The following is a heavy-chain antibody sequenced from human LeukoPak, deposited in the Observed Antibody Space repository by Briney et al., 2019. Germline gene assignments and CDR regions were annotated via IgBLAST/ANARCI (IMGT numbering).Heavy chain of an antibody. Sequence: ASVKVSCKTSGYSFILYGISWVRQAPGQGPEWMGWISTSTGDTKYTQKFQGRVTLTTDTSTSTAYMELSSLRSDDTAVYYCARIVVYYDSDGYYYKWLDPWGRGTLVTVSS. CDR3: ARIVVYYDSDGYYYKWLDP. J-gene: IGHJ5*02. CDR1: GYSFILYG. D-gene: IGHD3-22*01. V-gene: IGHV1-18*01. CDR2: ISTSTGDT.